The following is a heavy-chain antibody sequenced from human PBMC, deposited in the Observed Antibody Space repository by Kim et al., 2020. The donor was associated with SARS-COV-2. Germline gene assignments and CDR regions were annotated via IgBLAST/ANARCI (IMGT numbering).Heavy chain of an antibody. CDR3: VRYGRNYGAVH. D-gene: IGHD3-16*01. CDR1: GFTFSDYA. V-gene: IGHV3-64D*06. CDR2: TTRDGDGS. Sequence: GGSLRLSRSASGFTFSDYAIHWVRRAPGMGLQYVSATTRDGDGSFYADSVRDRITIFRDNSENTLSLQMSGLRVEDTAVYYCVRYGRNYGAVHWGQGTLVTVSS. J-gene: IGHJ4*02.